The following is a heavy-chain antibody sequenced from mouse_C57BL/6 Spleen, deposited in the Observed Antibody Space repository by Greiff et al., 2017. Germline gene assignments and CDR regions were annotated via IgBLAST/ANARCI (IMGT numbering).Heavy chain of an antibody. CDR1: GFNIKDDY. V-gene: IGHV14-4*01. Sequence: VQLQQSGAELVRPGASVKLSCTASGFNIKDDYMHWVKQRPEQGMEWIGWLDPENGDTEYASKFQGKATITADTSSNTAYLQLSSLTSEDTAVYYCTTRGITTVDYWGEGTTLTVSS. J-gene: IGHJ2*01. CDR3: TTRGITTVDY. D-gene: IGHD1-1*01. CDR2: LDPENGDT.